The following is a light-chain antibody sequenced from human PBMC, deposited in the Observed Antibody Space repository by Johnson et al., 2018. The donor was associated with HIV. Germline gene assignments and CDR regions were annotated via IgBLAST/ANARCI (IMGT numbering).Light chain of an antibody. CDR2: ENN. Sequence: QSVLTQPPSVSAAPGQKVTISCSGTSSNIGNHYVSWYQMLPGTAPKLLIYENNKRPSGIPDRFSGSKSGTSATLGITGLQTGDEADYYCGTWDSSLRGVFGTGTKVTVL. V-gene: IGLV1-51*02. J-gene: IGLJ1*01. CDR3: GTWDSSLRGV. CDR1: SSNIGNHY.